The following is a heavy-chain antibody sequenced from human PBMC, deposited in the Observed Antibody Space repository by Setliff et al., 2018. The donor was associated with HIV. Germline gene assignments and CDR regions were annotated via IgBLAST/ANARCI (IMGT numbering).Heavy chain of an antibody. Sequence: ASVKVSCKAPGYTFTDYYIHWVRQAPGQGLEWMGWINPNSSDTNYAQKFRGRVTMTRDTSISTAYMDLSRLRSDDTAVYYCARRVPPIPSGDLDYWGQGTLVTVSS. CDR1: GYTFTDYY. D-gene: IGHD4-17*01. V-gene: IGHV1-2*02. CDR3: ARRVPPIPSGDLDY. CDR2: INPNSSDT. J-gene: IGHJ4*02.